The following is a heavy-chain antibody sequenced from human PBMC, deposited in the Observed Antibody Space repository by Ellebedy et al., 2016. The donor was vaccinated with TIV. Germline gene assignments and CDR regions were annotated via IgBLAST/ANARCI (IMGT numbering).Heavy chain of an antibody. CDR2: ISSNGGST. D-gene: IGHD1-14*01. V-gene: IGHV3-64*04. Sequence: GGSLRLSCSASGFTFSSYAMHWVRQAPGKGLEYVSAISSNGGSTYYAGSVKGRFTISRENAKNSLYLQMNSLRAGDTAVYYCARAHRGWFDPWGQGTLVTVSS. J-gene: IGHJ5*02. CDR3: ARAHRGWFDP. CDR1: GFTFSSYA.